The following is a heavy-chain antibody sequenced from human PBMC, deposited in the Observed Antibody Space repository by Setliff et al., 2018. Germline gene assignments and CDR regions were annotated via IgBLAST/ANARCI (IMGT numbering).Heavy chain of an antibody. CDR3: ACPDILTGLSDY. J-gene: IGHJ4*02. CDR1: GFTFSSYT. CDR2: ISGSGDAT. Sequence: GGSLRLPCAGSGFTFSSYTMTWVRQAPGKGLEWVSAISGSGDATYCADSVKGRFTISRDNSKNTLYLQMNSLRAEDTAVYYCACPDILTGLSDYWGQGTLVTVSS. D-gene: IGHD3-9*01. V-gene: IGHV3-23*01.